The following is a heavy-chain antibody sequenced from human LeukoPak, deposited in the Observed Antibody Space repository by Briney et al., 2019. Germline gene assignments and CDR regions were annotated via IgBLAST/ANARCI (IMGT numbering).Heavy chain of an antibody. D-gene: IGHD6-19*01. CDR1: GGSISSGGYY. V-gene: IGHV4-31*03. CDR2: IYYSGST. Sequence: SETLSLTCTVSGGSISSGGYYWSWIRQHPGKGLEWIGYIYYSGSTYYNPSLKSRVTISVDTSKNQFSLKLSSVTAADTAVYYCARSRSGWYGSDAFDIWGQGTTVTVSS. CDR3: ARSRSGWYGSDAFDI. J-gene: IGHJ3*02.